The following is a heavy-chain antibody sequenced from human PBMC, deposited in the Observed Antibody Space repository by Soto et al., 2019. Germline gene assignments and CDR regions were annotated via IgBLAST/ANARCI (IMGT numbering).Heavy chain of an antibody. CDR2: IWYDRSDK. V-gene: IGHV3-33*06. CDR3: AKDLPITAYYYDSSGYFGY. J-gene: IGHJ4*02. Sequence: GGSLRLSCAASVFTFSSYGMHWVRQAPGKGLEWVAVIWYDRSDKYYADSVKGRFSISGDNSKKTLYLQMKSLRAEDTAVYYCAKDLPITAYYYDSSGYFGYLGQGTLVTVSS. D-gene: IGHD3-22*01. CDR1: VFTFSSYG.